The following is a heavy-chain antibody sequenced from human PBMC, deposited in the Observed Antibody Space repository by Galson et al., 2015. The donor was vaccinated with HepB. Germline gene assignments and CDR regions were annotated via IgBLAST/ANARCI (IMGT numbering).Heavy chain of an antibody. CDR3: ARGSGSVTTEREYFQH. CDR1: FSSYS. D-gene: IGHD4-17*01. CDR2: ISSSSRYI. V-gene: IGHV3-21*01. J-gene: IGHJ1*01. Sequence: FSSYSMNWVRQAPGKGLEWVSSISSSSRYIYYADSVKGRFTISRDNAKNSLYLQMNSLRAEDTAVYYCARGSGSVTTEREYFQHWGQGTLVTVSS.